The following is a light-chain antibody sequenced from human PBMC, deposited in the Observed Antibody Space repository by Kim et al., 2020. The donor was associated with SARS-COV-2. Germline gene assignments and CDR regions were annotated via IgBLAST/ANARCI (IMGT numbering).Light chain of an antibody. CDR1: NIGSKS. V-gene: IGLV3-21*04. CDR3: QVWDSSSDQNWV. J-gene: IGLJ3*02. CDR2: YDS. Sequence: SSELTQPPSVSVAPGKTARITCGGNNIGSKSVHWSQQKPGQAPVLVIYYDSDRPSGIPERFSGSNSGNTANLTISRVEAGDEADYYCQVWDSSSDQNWVFGGGTQLTVL.